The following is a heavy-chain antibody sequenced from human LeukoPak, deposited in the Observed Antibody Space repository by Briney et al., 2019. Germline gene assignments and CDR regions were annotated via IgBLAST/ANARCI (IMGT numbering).Heavy chain of an antibody. V-gene: IGHV3-9*01. Sequence: SSGDYYWSWIRQPPGKGLEWVSGITWSNGEIAYADSVKGRFTISRDNAKMYLQMNSLRTEDTAVYYCAKSLRDGSGWASDYWGQGTLVTVSS. CDR2: ITWSNGEI. J-gene: IGHJ4*02. CDR1: SSGDYY. CDR3: AKSLRDGSGWASDY. D-gene: IGHD6-19*01.